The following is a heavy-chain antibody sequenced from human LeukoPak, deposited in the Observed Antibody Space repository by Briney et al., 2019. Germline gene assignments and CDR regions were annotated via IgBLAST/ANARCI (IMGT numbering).Heavy chain of an antibody. CDR3: AREGYISGYGVIDY. CDR1: GFSFSSYW. Sequence: PGGSLRLSCAASGFSFSSYWMAWVRRAPGKGLAWVANIKRDGSEKYYVISVEGRFTISRDNAKNSLYLQMNSLRAEDTAVYYCAREGYISGYGVIDYWGQGTLVTVSS. V-gene: IGHV3-7*01. J-gene: IGHJ4*02. D-gene: IGHD5-18*01. CDR2: IKRDGSEK.